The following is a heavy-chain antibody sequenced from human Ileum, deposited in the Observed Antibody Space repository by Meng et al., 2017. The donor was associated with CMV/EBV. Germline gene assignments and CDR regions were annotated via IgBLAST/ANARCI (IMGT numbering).Heavy chain of an antibody. CDR1: GFTVSSNY. CDR3: AGGWRAY. V-gene: IGHV3-53*01. J-gene: IGHJ4*02. D-gene: IGHD2-15*01. Sequence: EVHLGESGGSLIQSGGSLSLSFAASGFTVSSNYMSWVRQASGKGLEWVSVIDSGGNTYHADSVKGRFTISRDNSKNTLYLQMNNLRAEDTAVYYCAGGWRAYWGQGTLVTVSS. CDR2: IDSGGNT.